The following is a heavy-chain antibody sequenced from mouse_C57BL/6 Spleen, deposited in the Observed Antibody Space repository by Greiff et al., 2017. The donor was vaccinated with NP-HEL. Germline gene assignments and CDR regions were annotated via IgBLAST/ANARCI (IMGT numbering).Heavy chain of an antibody. CDR2: IDPSDSYT. Sequence: VQLQQSGAELVKPGASVKLSCKASGYTFTSYWMQWVKQRPGQGLEWIGEIDPSDSYTNYHQKFKGKATLTVDTSSSPAYMQLSSLTSEDSAVYYCARSLYGSDFDYWGQGTTRTVSS. D-gene: IGHD1-1*01. CDR1: GYTFTSYW. CDR3: ARSLYGSDFDY. J-gene: IGHJ2*01. V-gene: IGHV1-50*01.